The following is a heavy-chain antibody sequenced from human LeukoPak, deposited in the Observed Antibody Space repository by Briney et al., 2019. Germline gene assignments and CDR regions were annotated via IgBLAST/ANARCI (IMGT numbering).Heavy chain of an antibody. D-gene: IGHD5-18*01. J-gene: IGHJ4*02. Sequence: GASVKVSCTVSGSSLSELSLYWVRQAPGKGLEWMGGFDVIDSETFYAQKFQGRVTMTEDSSTDTAYMELRSLTSDDTALYYCAAGRPYSLLDNWGQGTLVTVSS. V-gene: IGHV1-24*01. CDR1: GSSLSELS. CDR3: AAGRPYSLLDN. CDR2: FDVIDSET.